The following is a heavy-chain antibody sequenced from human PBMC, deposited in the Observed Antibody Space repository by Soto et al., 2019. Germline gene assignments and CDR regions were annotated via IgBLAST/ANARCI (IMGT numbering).Heavy chain of an antibody. CDR2: IWYDGSNK. CDR3: TRGGGQYYYYSSGYGY. V-gene: IGHV3-33*01. D-gene: IGHD3-22*01. CDR1: GFMFSSYV. Sequence: ESVGGVVQPGRSLRLSCAASGFMFSSYVMQWVRQAPGKGLEWVAVIWYDGSNKNYADSVKGRFTIYRDNSKKTLYLQMSSLRAEDTAVYYCTRGGGQYYYYSSGYGYWGQGTLVTVSS. J-gene: IGHJ4*02.